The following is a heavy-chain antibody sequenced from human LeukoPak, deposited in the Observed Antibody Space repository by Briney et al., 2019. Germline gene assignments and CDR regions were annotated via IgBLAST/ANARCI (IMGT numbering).Heavy chain of an antibody. CDR3: VRGDNRDQ. J-gene: IGHJ4*02. CDR2: ISKSSALK. CDR1: GFTFSNYG. Sequence: GGSLRLSCAASGFTFSNYGMSWVRQAPGKGLEYVSSISKSSALKYYSESVRGRFTISRDNAENSLYLDMSNLGAEDTAVYFCVRGDNRDQWGQGTLVTVSS. D-gene: IGHD2-2*01. V-gene: IGHV3-21*01.